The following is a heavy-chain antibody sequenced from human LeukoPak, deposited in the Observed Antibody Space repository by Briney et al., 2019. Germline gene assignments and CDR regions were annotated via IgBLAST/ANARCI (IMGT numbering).Heavy chain of an antibody. CDR3: VKDIQLST. J-gene: IGHJ3*01. V-gene: IGHV3-23*01. CDR2: IGSSGGST. D-gene: IGHD5-24*01. Sequence: GGSLRLSCAASGFNFITAAMTWVRQAPGKGLEWVSLIGSSGGSTYYADSVKGRLTISRDNFNHTLSLQMNSLRVEDTAIYYCVKDIQLSTWGLGTVVTVSS. CDR1: GFNFITAA.